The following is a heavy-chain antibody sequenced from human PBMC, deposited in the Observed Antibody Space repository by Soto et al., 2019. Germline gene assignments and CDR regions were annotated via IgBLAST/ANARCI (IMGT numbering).Heavy chain of an antibody. CDR2: IYYSGST. CDR3: ARDPDCSGGSCYPYYFDY. V-gene: IGHV4-59*01. Sequence: SETLSLTCTVSGGSISSYYWSWIRQPPGKGLEWIGYIYYSGSTNYNPSIKSRVTISVDTSKNQFTLKLSSVTAADTAVYYCARDPDCSGGSCYPYYFDYWGQGTLVTVSS. J-gene: IGHJ4*02. CDR1: GGSISSYY. D-gene: IGHD2-15*01.